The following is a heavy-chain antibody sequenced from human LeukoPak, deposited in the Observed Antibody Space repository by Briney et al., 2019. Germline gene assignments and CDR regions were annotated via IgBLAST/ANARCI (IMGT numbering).Heavy chain of an antibody. D-gene: IGHD1-26*01. CDR2: VRTKGHSYVT. J-gene: IGHJ3*02. CDR1: GYTFSGSS. V-gene: IGHV3-73*01. Sequence: GGSLRLSCAASGYTFSGSSMHWVRQASGKGMEWVGRVRTKGHSYVTAYAASVRGRFTISRDDSKNTAYLQMNSLKTEDTAIYYCTRINRTTGSYYDAFDIWGQGTMVTVSS. CDR3: TRINRTTGSYYDAFDI.